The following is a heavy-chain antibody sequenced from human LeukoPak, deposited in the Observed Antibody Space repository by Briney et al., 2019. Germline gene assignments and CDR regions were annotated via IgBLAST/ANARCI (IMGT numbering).Heavy chain of an antibody. CDR1: GGSISSGSYY. CDR3: AREARPWGGWFDP. J-gene: IGHJ5*02. Sequence: SETLSLTCAVSGGSISSGSYYWSWIRQPAGKGLEWIGRIYTSGSTNYNPSLKSRVTISVDTSKNQFSLKLRSVTAADTAVYYCAREARPWGGWFDPWGQGTLVTVSS. D-gene: IGHD6-6*01. CDR2: IYTSGST. V-gene: IGHV4-61*02.